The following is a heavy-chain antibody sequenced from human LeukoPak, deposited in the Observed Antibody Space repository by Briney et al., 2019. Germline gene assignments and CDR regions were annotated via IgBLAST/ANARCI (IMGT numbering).Heavy chain of an antibody. CDR2: IKSKTDGGTT. CDR3: TTAAGIWFGDEGDYYGMDV. CDR1: GFTFSNAW. V-gene: IGHV3-15*01. D-gene: IGHD3-10*01. J-gene: IGHJ6*02. Sequence: PGGSLRLSCAASGFTFSNAWMSWVRQAPGKGLEWVGRIKSKTDGGTTDYAAPVKGRFTISRDDSKNTLYLQMNSLKTEDTAVYYCTTAAGIWFGDEGDYYGMDVWGQGTTVTVSS.